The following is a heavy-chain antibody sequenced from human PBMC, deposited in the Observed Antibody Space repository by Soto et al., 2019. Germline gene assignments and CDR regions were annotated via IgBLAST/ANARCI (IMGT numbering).Heavy chain of an antibody. CDR1: GFTFSDHY. V-gene: IGHV3-72*01. CDR3: TTLIVGTTSY. J-gene: IGHJ4*02. CDR2: TRTKANSYST. Sequence: EVQLVESEGGLVQPGGSLRLSCAASGFTFSDHYMDWVRQAPGKGLEWVGRTRTKANSYSTDYAASVKGRFTISRDDSKNSLYLQMNSLKTEDTAVYYCTTLIVGTTSYWGQGALVTVSS. D-gene: IGHD1-26*01.